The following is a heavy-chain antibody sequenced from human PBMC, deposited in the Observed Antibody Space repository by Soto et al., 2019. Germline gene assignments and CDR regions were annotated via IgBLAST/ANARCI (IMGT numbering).Heavy chain of an antibody. CDR3: ARALSAKSIAAAGPDY. V-gene: IGHV3-30-3*01. D-gene: IGHD6-13*01. J-gene: IGHJ4*02. CDR1: GFTFSSYA. CDR2: ISYDGSNK. Sequence: GGSLRLSCAASGFTFSSYAMHWVRQAPGKGLEWVAVISYDGSNKYYADSVKSRFTISRDNSKNTLYLQMNSLRAEDTAVYYCARALSAKSIAAAGPDYWGQGTLVTVSS.